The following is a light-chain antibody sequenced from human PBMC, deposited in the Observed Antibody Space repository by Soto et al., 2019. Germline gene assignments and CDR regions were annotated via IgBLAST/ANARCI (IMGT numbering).Light chain of an antibody. Sequence: QSALTQPASVSGSPGQSITISCTGTSSDIGAYNSVSWYQHHPGEAPKLMIHDVTHRTSGVSNRFSGSKSVNTTSLTVSGLQSWDEACYYCTAYAGTSTLDVFGTGTKLTV. J-gene: IGLJ1*01. CDR2: DVT. CDR1: SSDIGAYNS. V-gene: IGLV2-14*03. CDR3: TAYAGTSTLDV.